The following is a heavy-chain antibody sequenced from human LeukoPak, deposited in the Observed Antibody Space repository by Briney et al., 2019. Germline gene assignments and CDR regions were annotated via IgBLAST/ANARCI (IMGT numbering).Heavy chain of an antibody. Sequence: GSLRLSCAVSGITLSNYGMSWVRQAPGKGLEWVAGISDSGGRTNYADSVKGRFTISRANPKNTLYLQMNSLRAEDTAVYFCAKRGVVIRVILVGFHKEAYYFDSWGQGALVTVSS. V-gene: IGHV3-23*01. J-gene: IGHJ4*02. CDR3: AKRGVVIRVILVGFHKEAYYFDS. CDR1: GITLSNYG. CDR2: ISDSGGRT. D-gene: IGHD3-22*01.